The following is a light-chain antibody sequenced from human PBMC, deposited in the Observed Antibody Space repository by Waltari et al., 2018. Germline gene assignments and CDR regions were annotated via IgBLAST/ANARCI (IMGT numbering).Light chain of an antibody. J-gene: IGLJ3*02. CDR2: EDS. CDR1: ALPNKS. Sequence: YELTQPPSVSVSPGQTVRLTCAGDALPNKSAYWYQQKSGQAPVLVIHEDSKPPSGIPERFAGSSSGTRATLTISGTQVEDEADYYCYSTDSSGNHRVFGGGTKLTVL. V-gene: IGLV3-10*01. CDR3: YSTDSSGNHRV.